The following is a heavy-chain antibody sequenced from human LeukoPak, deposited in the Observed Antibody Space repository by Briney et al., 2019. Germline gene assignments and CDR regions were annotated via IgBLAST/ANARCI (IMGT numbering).Heavy chain of an antibody. V-gene: IGHV4-34*01. Sequence: PSETLSLTCAVYGGSFSGYYWSWIRQPPGKGLEWIGEINHSGSTNYNPSLKSRVTISVDTSKNQFSLKLSSVTAADTAVYYCARERAYCSSTSCYTSVYYYYYYMDVWGKGTTVTVSS. J-gene: IGHJ6*03. D-gene: IGHD2-2*02. CDR3: ARERAYCSSTSCYTSVYYYYYYMDV. CDR2: INHSGST. CDR1: GGSFSGYY.